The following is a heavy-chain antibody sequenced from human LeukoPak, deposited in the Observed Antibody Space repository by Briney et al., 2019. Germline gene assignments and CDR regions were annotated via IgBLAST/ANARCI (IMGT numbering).Heavy chain of an antibody. CDR3: ARHSLPAAHYYYYYGMDV. Sequence: PSETLSLTCTVSGGSISSGGYYWSWIRQHPGKGLEWIGYIYYSGSTNYNPSLKSRVTISVDTSKNQFSLKLSSVTAADTAVYYCARHSLPAAHYYYYYGMDVWGQGTTVTVSS. J-gene: IGHJ6*02. CDR1: GGSISSGGYY. D-gene: IGHD2-2*01. CDR2: IYYSGST. V-gene: IGHV4-61*08.